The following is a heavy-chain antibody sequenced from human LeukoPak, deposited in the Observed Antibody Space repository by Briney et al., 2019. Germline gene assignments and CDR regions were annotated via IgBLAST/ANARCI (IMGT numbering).Heavy chain of an antibody. V-gene: IGHV1-69*13. D-gene: IGHD5-18*01. Sequence: ASVKVSCKASGGTFSSYAISWVRQAPGQGLEWMGGIIPIFGTANYAQKFQGRVTITADESTSTAYVELSSLRSEDTAVYYCARVQNRGYSYGSHYYYYGMDVWGQGTTVTVSS. CDR1: GGTFSSYA. CDR3: ARVQNRGYSYGSHYYYYGMDV. CDR2: IIPIFGTA. J-gene: IGHJ6*02.